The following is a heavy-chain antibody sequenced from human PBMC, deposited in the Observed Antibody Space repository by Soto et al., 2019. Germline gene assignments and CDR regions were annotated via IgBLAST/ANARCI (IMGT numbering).Heavy chain of an antibody. CDR3: ARDNYYYGSGSYSRRPLYGMDV. D-gene: IGHD3-10*01. CDR2: IYSGGST. CDR1: GFTVSSNY. J-gene: IGHJ6*02. V-gene: IGHV3-53*01. Sequence: GGSLRLSCAASGFTVSSNYMSWVRQAPGKGLEWVSVIYSGGSTYYADSVKGRFTISRDNSKNTMYLQMNSLRAEDTAVYYCARDNYYYGSGSYSRRPLYGMDVWGQGTTVTVSS.